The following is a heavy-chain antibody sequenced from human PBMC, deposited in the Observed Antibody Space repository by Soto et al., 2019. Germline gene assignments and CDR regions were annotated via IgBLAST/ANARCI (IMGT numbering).Heavy chain of an antibody. D-gene: IGHD3-10*01. Sequence: PSETLSLTCAVYGGSFSGYYWSWIRQPPGKGLEWIGEINHSGSTNYSPSLKSRVTISVDTSKNQFSLKLSSVTAADTAVYYCARGDGGLWFGELRLCNWFDPWGQGTLVTVSS. CDR2: INHSGST. J-gene: IGHJ5*02. V-gene: IGHV4-34*01. CDR1: GGSFSGYY. CDR3: ARGDGGLWFGELRLCNWFDP.